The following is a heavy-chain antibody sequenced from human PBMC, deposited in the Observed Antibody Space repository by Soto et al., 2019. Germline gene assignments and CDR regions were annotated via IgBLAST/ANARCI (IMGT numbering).Heavy chain of an antibody. CDR2: ISYSGST. CDR1: GGSVSGGGYC. J-gene: IGHJ1*01. D-gene: IGHD1-26*01. Sequence: SETLCLTCTVSGGSVSGGGYCWSWIRQPPGKGLQWIGYISYSGSTNYNPSLKSRLTISVDTSKSPFSLKLSSVTASDTAAYHCAQNTGNYNSTHSLHPWCHGPPITAFQ. V-gene: IGHV4-61*08. CDR3: AQNTGNYNSTHSLHPWCHGPPITAFQ.